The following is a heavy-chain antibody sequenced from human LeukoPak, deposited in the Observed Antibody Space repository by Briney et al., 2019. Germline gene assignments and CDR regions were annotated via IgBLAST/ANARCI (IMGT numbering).Heavy chain of an antibody. J-gene: IGHJ6*04. V-gene: IGHV4-34*01. CDR1: GGSFSSGYY. D-gene: IGHD2-21*02. CDR2: INHSEGT. Sequence: SGTLSLTCAVYGGSFSSGYYWSWIRHSPGKGLEWIGEINHSEGTIYSPSLRSRGTISVDTSKKHFSLKLSSVTAADTGLYYCARSKVTAYSYSGLDVWGKGTTVTVSS. CDR3: ARSKVTAYSYSGLDV.